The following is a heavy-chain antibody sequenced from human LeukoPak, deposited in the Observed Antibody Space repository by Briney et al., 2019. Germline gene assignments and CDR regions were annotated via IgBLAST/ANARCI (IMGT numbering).Heavy chain of an antibody. D-gene: IGHD3-9*01. CDR3: ARGTTTYDILTGYPIYYYGMDV. CDR2: ISSSSSYI. V-gene: IGHV3-21*01. J-gene: IGHJ6*02. CDR1: GFTFSSYS. Sequence: GGSLRLSCAASGFTFSSYSMNWVRQAPGKGLEWVSSISSSSSYIYYADLVKGRFTISRDNAKNSLYLQMNSLRAEDTAVYYCARGTTTYDILTGYPIYYYGMDVWGQGTTVTVSS.